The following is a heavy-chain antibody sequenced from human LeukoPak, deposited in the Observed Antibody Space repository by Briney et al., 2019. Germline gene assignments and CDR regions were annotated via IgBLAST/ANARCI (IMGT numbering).Heavy chain of an antibody. Sequence: GGSLRLSCAASGFTFSSYAMSWVRQAPGKGLEWVSAIGGSGGSTYYADSVKGRFTISRDNSKNTLYLQMNSLRAEDTAVYYCAKAPPVMITFGGVIASYWYFDLWGRGTLVTVSS. J-gene: IGHJ2*01. CDR3: AKAPPVMITFGGVIASYWYFDL. CDR2: IGGSGGST. V-gene: IGHV3-23*01. CDR1: GFTFSSYA. D-gene: IGHD3-16*02.